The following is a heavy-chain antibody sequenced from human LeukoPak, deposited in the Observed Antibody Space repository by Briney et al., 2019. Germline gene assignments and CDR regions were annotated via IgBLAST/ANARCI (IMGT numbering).Heavy chain of an antibody. Sequence: PSETLSLTCPVSGGSLSPYYWSWIRQPPGGGLEWLGEINQNGSTNYNPSLKSRVTISVEKFKNQFSLEVTSVTAADTAIYYCATLGGLYYESHGYPDFDHWGQGTLVTVSS. J-gene: IGHJ4*02. CDR1: GGSLSPYY. CDR3: ATLGGLYYESHGYPDFDH. D-gene: IGHD3-22*01. CDR2: INQNGST. V-gene: IGHV4-34*01.